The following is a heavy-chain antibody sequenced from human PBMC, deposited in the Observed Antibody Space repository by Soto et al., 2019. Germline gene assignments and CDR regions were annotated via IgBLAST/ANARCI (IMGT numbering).Heavy chain of an antibody. CDR3: AREWGNSIAAAGTYYFDY. D-gene: IGHD6-13*01. CDR1: GYTFTGYY. J-gene: IGHJ4*02. Sequence: QVQLVQSGAEVKKPGASVKVSCKASGYTFTGYYMHWVRQAPGQGLEWMGWINPNSGCTNYAQKFQGWVTMTRDTSISTAYMELSRLRSDDTAVYYCAREWGNSIAAAGTYYFDYWGQGTLVTVSS. CDR2: INPNSGCT. V-gene: IGHV1-2*04.